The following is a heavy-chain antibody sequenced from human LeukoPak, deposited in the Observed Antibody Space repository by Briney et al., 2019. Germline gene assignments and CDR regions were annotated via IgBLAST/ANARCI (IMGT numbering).Heavy chain of an antibody. Sequence: PSETLFLTCAVSGGSMRDYYWSWIRQPPGKGLEWIGNIYYSGSTNYNPSLKSRVTISVDTSKNQFSLKVRSVTAADTAVYYCARGFGYYDVLTAFWGQGTLVTVSS. J-gene: IGHJ4*02. V-gene: IGHV4-59*01. CDR1: GGSMRDYY. CDR3: ARGFGYYDVLTAF. D-gene: IGHD3-9*01. CDR2: IYYSGST.